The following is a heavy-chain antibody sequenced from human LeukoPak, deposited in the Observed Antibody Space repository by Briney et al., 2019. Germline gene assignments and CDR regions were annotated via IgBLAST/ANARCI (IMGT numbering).Heavy chain of an antibody. V-gene: IGHV1-69*13. J-gene: IGHJ5*02. D-gene: IGHD3-9*01. CDR2: IIPIFGTA. Sequence: GASVKVSCKASGGTFSSYAISWVRQAPGQGLEWMGGIIPIFGTANYAQKFQGRVTITADESTSTAYMELSSLRSEDTAVYYCARAVRYFAWHRLSWFDPWGQGTLVTVSS. CDR3: ARAVRYFAWHRLSWFDP. CDR1: GGTFSSYA.